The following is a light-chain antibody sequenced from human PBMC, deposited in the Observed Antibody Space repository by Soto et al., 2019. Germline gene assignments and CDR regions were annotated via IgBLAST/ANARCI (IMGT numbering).Light chain of an antibody. Sequence: QSALTQPASVSGSPGQSITISCTGTSSDVGSSDLVSWYQQHPGKAPKLIIFEGSRRPSGVPGRFSGSKSGNTASLTISGLQDEDEAEYYCCSFASSTTFYVFGTGTKLTVL. CDR1: SSDVGSSDL. CDR2: EGS. CDR3: CSFASSTTFYV. V-gene: IGLV2-23*01. J-gene: IGLJ1*01.